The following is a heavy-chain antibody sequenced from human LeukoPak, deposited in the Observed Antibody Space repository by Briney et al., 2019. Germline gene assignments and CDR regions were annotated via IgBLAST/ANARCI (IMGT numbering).Heavy chain of an antibody. CDR3: AKGRLEAAADDAFDI. CDR1: GFTFDDYA. D-gene: IGHD6-13*01. CDR2: ISWNSGSI. Sequence: GGSLRLSCAASGFTFDDYAMHWVRQAPGKGLEWVSGISWNSGSIGYADSVKGRFTISRDNAKNSLYLQMNSLRAEDTALYYCAKGRLEAAADDAFDIWGQGTMVTVSS. V-gene: IGHV3-9*01. J-gene: IGHJ3*02.